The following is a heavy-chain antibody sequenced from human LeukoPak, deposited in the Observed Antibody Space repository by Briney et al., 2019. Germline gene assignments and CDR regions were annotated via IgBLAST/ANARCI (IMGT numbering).Heavy chain of an antibody. CDR2: IYTTGST. CDR1: GGSISSGTYY. CDR3: ARVTTGGYYNC. Sequence: SQTLSLTCAVSGGSISSGTYYWTWIRQPAGKGLEWIGRIYTTGSTNYNPSLKSRVTMSTDTSKNQFSLKLSSVTAADTAVYYCARVTTGGYYNCWGQGTLVTVSS. J-gene: IGHJ4*02. D-gene: IGHD3-22*01. V-gene: IGHV4-61*02.